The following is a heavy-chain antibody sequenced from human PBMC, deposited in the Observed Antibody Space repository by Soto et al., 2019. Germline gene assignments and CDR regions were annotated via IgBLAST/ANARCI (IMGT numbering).Heavy chain of an antibody. CDR3: AYLVGETTLELDY. J-gene: IGHJ4*02. V-gene: IGHV3-30*03. D-gene: IGHD1-26*01. CDR2: ISYDGSNK. Sequence: QVQLVESGGGVVQPGRSLRRSCAASGFTFSSYGMHWVRQAPGKGQEWVAVISYDGSNKYYADSVKGRFTISRDTSKNPLYLQMNSLRAEDTAVYYCAYLVGETTLELDYWGQGTLVTVSS. CDR1: GFTFSSYG.